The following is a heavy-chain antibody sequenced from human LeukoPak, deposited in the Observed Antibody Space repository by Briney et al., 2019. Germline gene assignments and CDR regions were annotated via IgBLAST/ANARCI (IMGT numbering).Heavy chain of an antibody. CDR3: ARGLWFGELLGPYYYHYGMDV. V-gene: IGHV1-69*06. Sequence: ASVKVSCKASGGTFISYAISWVRQAPGQGLEWMGGIIPIFGTANYAQKFQGRVTITADKSTSTAYMELSSLRSEDTAVYYCARGLWFGELLGPYYYHYGMDVWGKGTTVTVSS. J-gene: IGHJ6*04. CDR2: IIPIFGTA. CDR1: GGTFISYA. D-gene: IGHD3-10*01.